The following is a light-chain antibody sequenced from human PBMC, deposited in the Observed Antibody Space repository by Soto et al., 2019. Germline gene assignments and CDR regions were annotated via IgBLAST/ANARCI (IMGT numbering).Light chain of an antibody. Sequence: DIPMTQSPSSLSASIGDRVTITCQASQGISKSLNWYQQKPGKAPKLLIYDASNLETGVPVRFSGSRSGTDFTFTISSLQPEDIATYYCQQYNNLPYTFGQGTKVDFK. CDR2: DAS. V-gene: IGKV1-33*01. J-gene: IGKJ2*01. CDR1: QGISKS. CDR3: QQYNNLPYT.